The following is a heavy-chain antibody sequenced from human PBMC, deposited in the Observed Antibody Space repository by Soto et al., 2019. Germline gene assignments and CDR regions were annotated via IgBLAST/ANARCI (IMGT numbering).Heavy chain of an antibody. CDR2: ISGSGGST. J-gene: IGHJ6*03. CDR1: GFTFSSYG. CDR3: AKTPYSSPDSYYYYYMDV. D-gene: IGHD6-13*01. V-gene: IGHV3-23*01. Sequence: GGSLRLSCAASGFTFSSYGMHWVRQAPGKGLEWVSAISGSGGSTYYADSVKGRFTISRDNSKNTLYLQMNSLRAEDTAVYYCAKTPYSSPDSYYYYYMDVWGKGTTVTVS.